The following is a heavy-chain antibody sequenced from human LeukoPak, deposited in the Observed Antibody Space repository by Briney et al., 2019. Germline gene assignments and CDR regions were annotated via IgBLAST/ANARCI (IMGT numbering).Heavy chain of an antibody. V-gene: IGHV4-59*08. D-gene: IGHD2-21*01. Sequence: PSETLSLTCSVSGASISSYYWSWIRQPPGKGLEWIGHYSGSTNYNPSLNSRVTISVDTSKNQFSLQLSSVTAADTAVFYCARHIPHDRYCDLWGRGTLVTVFS. CDR2: YSGST. J-gene: IGHJ2*01. CDR1: GASISSYY. CDR3: ARHIPHDRYCDL.